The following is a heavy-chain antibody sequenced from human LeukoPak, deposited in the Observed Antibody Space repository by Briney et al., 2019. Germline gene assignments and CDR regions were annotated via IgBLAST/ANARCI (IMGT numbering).Heavy chain of an antibody. V-gene: IGHV3-9*03. J-gene: IGHJ3*02. CDR2: ISWNSGSI. CDR3: AKEYGGNSDDAFDI. Sequence: GGSLRLSCAASGFTFDDYAMHWVRQAPGKGLEWVSGISWNSGSIGYADSVKGRFTISRDNAKNSLYLQMNSLRAEDMALYYCAKEYGGNSDDAFDIWGQGTMVTVSS. D-gene: IGHD4-23*01. CDR1: GFTFDDYA.